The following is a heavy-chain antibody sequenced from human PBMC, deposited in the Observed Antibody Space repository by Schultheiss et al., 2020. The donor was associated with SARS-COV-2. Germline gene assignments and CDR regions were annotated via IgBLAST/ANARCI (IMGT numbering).Heavy chain of an antibody. CDR1: GFTFSSYW. V-gene: IGHV3-21*06. CDR3: VRAERDYFYYGMDV. CDR2: ISGSGGST. J-gene: IGHJ6*02. Sequence: GGSLRLSCAASGFTFSSYWVHWVRQAPGKGLEWVSAISGSGGSTYYADSVKGRFTISRDNAKNSLYLQMNSLRDEDAAVYFCVRAERDYFYYGMDVWGLGTTVTVSS.